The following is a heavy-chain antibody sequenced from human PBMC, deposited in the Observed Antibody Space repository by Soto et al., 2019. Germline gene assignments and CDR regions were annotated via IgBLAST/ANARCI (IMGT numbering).Heavy chain of an antibody. CDR2: INHSGST. V-gene: IGHV4-34*01. Sequence: PSETLSLTCAVYGGSFSGYYWSWIRQPPGKGLEWIGEINHSGSTNYNPSLKSRVTISIDTSKNQFSLKLSSVTAADTAVYYCARTDIVATMALDYWGQGTLVTVSS. J-gene: IGHJ4*02. D-gene: IGHD5-12*01. CDR3: ARTDIVATMALDY. CDR1: GGSFSGYY.